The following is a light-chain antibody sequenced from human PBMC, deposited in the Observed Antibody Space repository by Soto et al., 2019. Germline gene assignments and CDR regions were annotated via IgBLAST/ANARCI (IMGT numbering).Light chain of an antibody. Sequence: DIQMTQSPSTLSASVGDRVTITCRASQYVGNWLAWYQQKPGTAPKLLIYRASTLESGVPSRFSGSGSGSDFALAISSQQSDDFATSFSQHYDTYSRPFGAETKVHI. J-gene: IGKJ3*01. V-gene: IGKV1-5*03. CDR3: QHYDTYSRP. CDR2: RAS. CDR1: QYVGNW.